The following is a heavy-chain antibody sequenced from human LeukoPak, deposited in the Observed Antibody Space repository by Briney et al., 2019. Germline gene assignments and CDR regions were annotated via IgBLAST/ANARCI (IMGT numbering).Heavy chain of an antibody. Sequence: SETLSLTCAVYGGSFSGYYWKWIRQPPGKGLEWIGEINHRGSTNYNPSLKSRVTISVDTSKNQFSLKLSSVTAADTAVYYCARNWIQLWLQAPDDYWGQGTLVTVSS. J-gene: IGHJ4*02. D-gene: IGHD5-18*01. CDR1: GGSFSGYY. CDR3: ARNWIQLWLQAPDDY. V-gene: IGHV4-34*01. CDR2: INHRGST.